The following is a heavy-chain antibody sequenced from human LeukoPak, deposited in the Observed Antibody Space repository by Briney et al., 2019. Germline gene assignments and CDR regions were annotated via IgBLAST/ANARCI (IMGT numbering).Heavy chain of an antibody. J-gene: IGHJ6*02. V-gene: IGHV4-31*03. CDR1: GGSISSGGYY. Sequence: KTSQTLSLTCTVSGGSISSGGYYWSWIRQHPGKGLEWIGYIYYSGSTYYNPSLKSRVTISVDTSKNQFSLKLSSVTAADTAVYYCARDPAAMEQQLVRGYYYGMDVWGQGTTVTVSS. CDR3: ARDPAAMEQQLVRGYYYGMDV. CDR2: IYYSGST. D-gene: IGHD6-13*01.